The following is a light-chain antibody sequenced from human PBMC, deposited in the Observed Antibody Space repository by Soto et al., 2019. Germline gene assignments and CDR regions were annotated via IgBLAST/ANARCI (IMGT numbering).Light chain of an antibody. Sequence: DIQMTQSPSSLSASVGDRVTITCRASQSIRNNLNWYQQKPGEAPKLLIYAASSLQSGVPSRFSGSGSGTDFTLTISSLQPEDFATYYSQQSYSRPYTFGQGTKLEIK. CDR2: AAS. CDR3: QQSYSRPYT. V-gene: IGKV1-39*01. CDR1: QSIRNN. J-gene: IGKJ2*01.